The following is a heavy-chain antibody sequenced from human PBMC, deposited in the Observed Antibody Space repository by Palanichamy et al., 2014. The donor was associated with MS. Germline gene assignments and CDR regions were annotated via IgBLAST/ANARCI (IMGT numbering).Heavy chain of an antibody. J-gene: IGHJ4*02. V-gene: IGHV1-2*02. CDR2: FGPNTGAT. D-gene: IGHD2-15*01. CDR1: GYPFSNYF. Sequence: QVQLVQSGAEVTKPGASVRISCKASGYPFSNYFIHWLRQAPGQGLEWMGCFGPNTGATTYTQNLQGRVTMTGDTSINTANMELRSLTSDDTAVYYCARGYCSSASCFADNWGQGTLVTVSS. CDR3: ARGYCSSASCFADN.